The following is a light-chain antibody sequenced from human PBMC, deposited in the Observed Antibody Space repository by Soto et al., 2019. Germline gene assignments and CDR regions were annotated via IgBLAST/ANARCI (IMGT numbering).Light chain of an antibody. J-gene: IGKJ4*01. CDR2: DAS. CDR3: QQFNSYPFT. CDR1: QGISSA. Sequence: ALQLTQSPSSLSASVGDRVTITCRASQGISSALAWYQQKPGKAPELLIYDASSLESGVPSRFSGSGSGTDFTLTISSLQPEDFATYYCQQFNSYPFTFGGGTKVEIK. V-gene: IGKV1-13*02.